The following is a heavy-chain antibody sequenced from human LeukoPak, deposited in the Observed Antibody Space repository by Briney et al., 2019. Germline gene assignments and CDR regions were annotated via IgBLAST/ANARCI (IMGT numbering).Heavy chain of an antibody. Sequence: PSETLSLTCTVSGGSISSYYWSWIRQPPGKGLEWIGYIYYSGSTNYNPSLKSRVTISVDTSKNQFSLKLSSVTAADTAVYYCARADSSIAARPYYFDYWGQGTLVTVSS. D-gene: IGHD6-6*01. CDR3: ARADSSIAARPYYFDY. V-gene: IGHV4-59*12. J-gene: IGHJ4*02. CDR1: GGSISSYY. CDR2: IYYSGST.